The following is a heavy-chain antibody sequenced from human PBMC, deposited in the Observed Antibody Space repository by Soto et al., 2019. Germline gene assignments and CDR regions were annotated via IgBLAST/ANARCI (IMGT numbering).Heavy chain of an antibody. Sequence: GGSLRLSCAASGFTFSSYAMSWVRQAPGKGLEWVSAISGSGGSTYYADSVKGRFTISRDNSKNTLYLQMNSLRAEDTAVYYCAKFTVAPLSWALGWFDPWGQGTLVTVSS. CDR3: AKFTVAPLSWALGWFDP. CDR1: GFTFSSYA. V-gene: IGHV3-23*01. CDR2: ISGSGGST. J-gene: IGHJ5*02. D-gene: IGHD4-17*01.